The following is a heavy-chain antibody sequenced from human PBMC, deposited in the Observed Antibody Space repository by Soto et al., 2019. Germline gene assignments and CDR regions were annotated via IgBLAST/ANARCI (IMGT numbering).Heavy chain of an antibody. CDR3: ARDLVVDYDYVWGSYRWGTGSDY. J-gene: IGHJ4*02. D-gene: IGHD3-16*02. CDR2: ISSSSSYT. CDR1: VFTFSDYY. Sequence: QVQLVESGGGLVKPGGSLRLSCAASVFTFSDYYMSWIRQAPGKGLEWVSYISSSSSYTNYADSVKGRFTISRDNAKNSLYLQMNSLRAEDTAVYYCARDLVVDYDYVWGSYRWGTGSDYWGQGTLVTVSS. V-gene: IGHV3-11*06.